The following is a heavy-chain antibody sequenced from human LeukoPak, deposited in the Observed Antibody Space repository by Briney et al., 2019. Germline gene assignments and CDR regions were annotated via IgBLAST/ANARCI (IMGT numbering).Heavy chain of an antibody. V-gene: IGHV4-34*01. J-gene: IGHJ4*02. CDR3: ARAGYYYGSGSYREDY. CDR1: GGSFSGYY. Sequence: SETLSPTCAVYGGSFSGYYWSWIRQPPGKGLEWIGEINHSGSTNYNPSLKSRVTISVDTSKNQFSLKLSSVTAADTAVYYCARAGYYYGSGSYREDYWGQGTLVTVSS. D-gene: IGHD3-10*01. CDR2: INHSGST.